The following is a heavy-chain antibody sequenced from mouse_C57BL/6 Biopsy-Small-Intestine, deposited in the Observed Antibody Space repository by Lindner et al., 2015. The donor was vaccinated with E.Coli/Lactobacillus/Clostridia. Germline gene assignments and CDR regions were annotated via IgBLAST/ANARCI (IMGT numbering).Heavy chain of an antibody. Sequence: VQLQESGGGLVKPGGSLKLSCAASGFTFSDYGMHWVRQAPEKGLEWVAYISSGSSTIYYADTAKGRFTISRDNAKNTLFLQMTSLRSEDTAMYYRARGTTVGFDYWGQGTTLTVSS. CDR2: ISSGSSTI. J-gene: IGHJ2*01. CDR1: GFTFSDYG. D-gene: IGHD1-1*01. CDR3: ARGTTVGFDY. V-gene: IGHV5-17*01.